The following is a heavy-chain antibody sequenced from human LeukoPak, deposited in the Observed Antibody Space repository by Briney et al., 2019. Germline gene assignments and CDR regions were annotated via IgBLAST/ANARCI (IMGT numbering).Heavy chain of an antibody. CDR3: AKGLIPGRLRFGVDV. J-gene: IGHJ6*02. CDR1: GFTFSSYA. V-gene: IGHV3-23*01. D-gene: IGHD6-25*01. Sequence: GGSLRLSCAAPGFTFSSYAMNWVRQAPGKGLEWDSGISESSGNTYYADSVKGRFTISRDNSKNTLYLQMNSLRAEDTAVYYCAKGLIPGRLRFGVDVWGQGTTVTVSS. CDR2: ISESSGNT.